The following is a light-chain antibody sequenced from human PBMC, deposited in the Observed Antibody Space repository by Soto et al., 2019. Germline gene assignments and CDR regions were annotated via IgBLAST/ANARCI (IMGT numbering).Light chain of an antibody. CDR2: GAS. V-gene: IGKV3-15*01. CDR1: QRISTD. Sequence: EIVMTQSPVTLSVSPGESATLSCRASQRISTDLAWYQQKPGQAPRLLIYGASTRATGVPDRFSGTGSGTEFTLTISSLQSEDFAVYSCQQYKNWPPMYTFGQGTKLQIK. J-gene: IGKJ2*01. CDR3: QQYKNWPPMYT.